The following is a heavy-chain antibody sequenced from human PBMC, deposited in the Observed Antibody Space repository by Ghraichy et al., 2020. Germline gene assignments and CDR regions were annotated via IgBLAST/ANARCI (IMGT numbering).Heavy chain of an antibody. CDR1: RLTFSSYA. CDR3: AKGPQNIGGEYYYGLDV. V-gene: IGHV3-23*01. CDR2: ISVSGDNT. D-gene: IGHD2/OR15-2a*01. Sequence: GGSLRLSCAASRLTFSSYAMSWVRQTPGKGLEWVSVISVSGDNTYYTDSVKGRFTISRDNSNNILYLQMNSLRAEDTAVYYCAKGPQNIGGEYYYGLDVWGQGTTVTVSS. J-gene: IGHJ6*02.